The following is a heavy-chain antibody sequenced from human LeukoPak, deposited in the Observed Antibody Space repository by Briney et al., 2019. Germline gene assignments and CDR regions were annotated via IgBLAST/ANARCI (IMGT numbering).Heavy chain of an antibody. CDR1: GFSFSSYE. CDR3: ASEGELAAFDI. Sequence: PGGSLRLSCAASGFSFSSYEMNWVRQAPGKGLEWVSGINWNGGSTGYADSVKGRFTISRDNAKNSLYLQMNSLRAEDTALYYCASEGELAAFDIWGQGTMVTVSS. D-gene: IGHD1-26*01. CDR2: INWNGGST. V-gene: IGHV3-20*04. J-gene: IGHJ3*02.